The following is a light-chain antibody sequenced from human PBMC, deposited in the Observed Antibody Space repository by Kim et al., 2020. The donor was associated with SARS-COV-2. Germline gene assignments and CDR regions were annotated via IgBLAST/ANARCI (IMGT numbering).Light chain of an antibody. V-gene: IGLV3-21*04. CDR2: YDS. CDR1: DIGSKS. Sequence: RGQTAEITCGGTDIGSKSVHWHQHRPGRAPRLVMYYDSDRPSGIPERFSGSNSGNTATLSISRVEAGDEADYYCQVWDSNSDHPVFGGGTQLTVL. CDR3: QVWDSNSDHPV. J-gene: IGLJ2*01.